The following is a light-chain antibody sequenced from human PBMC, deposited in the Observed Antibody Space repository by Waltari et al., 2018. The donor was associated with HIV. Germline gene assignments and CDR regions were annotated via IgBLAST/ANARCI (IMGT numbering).Light chain of an antibody. CDR1: SSNLGSNT. Sequence: QSVLTQPPSASGTPGQRVTTPCSGSSSNLGSNTVNWYQHLPGTAPKLLIYSNNQRPSGVPDRFSGSKSGTSASLAISGLQSEDEADYYCAAWDDSLNGPRFGGGTKLTVL. V-gene: IGLV1-44*01. CDR3: AAWDDSLNGPR. J-gene: IGLJ3*02. CDR2: SNN.